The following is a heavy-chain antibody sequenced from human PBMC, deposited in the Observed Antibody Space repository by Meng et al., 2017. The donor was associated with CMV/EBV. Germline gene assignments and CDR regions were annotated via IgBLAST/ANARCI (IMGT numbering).Heavy chain of an antibody. D-gene: IGHD2-2*01. Sequence: GGSLRPSCAASGFTFSSYAMHRVRQAPGKGLEWVAVISYDGSNKYYADSVKGRFTISRDNAKNSLYLQMNSLRAEDTAVYYCARVSLRVVPAASYYYYYGMDVWGQGTTVTVSS. CDR2: ISYDGSNK. CDR1: GFTFSSYA. V-gene: IGHV3-30-3*01. CDR3: ARVSLRVVPAASYYYYYGMDV. J-gene: IGHJ6*02.